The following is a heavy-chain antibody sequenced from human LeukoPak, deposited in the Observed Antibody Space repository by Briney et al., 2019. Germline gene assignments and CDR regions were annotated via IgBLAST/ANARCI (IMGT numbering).Heavy chain of an antibody. CDR1: GYTFTSYG. CDR3: AGSSSGSVIYGMDV. V-gene: IGHV1-18*01. J-gene: IGHJ6*02. CDR2: ISAYNGNT. Sequence: ASVKVSCKASGYTFTSYGISWVRQAPGQGLEWMGWISAYNGNTNYAQKLQGRVTMTTDTSTSTAYMELRSLRSDDTAVYYCAGSSSGSVIYGMDVWGQGTTVTVSS. D-gene: IGHD6-19*01.